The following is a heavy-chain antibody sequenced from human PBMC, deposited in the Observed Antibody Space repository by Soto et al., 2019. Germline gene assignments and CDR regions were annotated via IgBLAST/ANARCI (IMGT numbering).Heavy chain of an antibody. CDR1: GYTFTNDG. V-gene: IGHV1-18*01. Sequence: QVQVVQSGTEVKKPGASVKVSCKVSGYTFTNDGISWVRQAPGQGLEWMGWISAYNGNTNYAQIFQVRVTLTTDTSTTTAYMELRSLRSDDTAVYYCASQDSTSGLDPWGQGTLVTVSS. J-gene: IGHJ5*02. CDR3: ASQDSTSGLDP. CDR2: ISAYNGNT. D-gene: IGHD3-10*01.